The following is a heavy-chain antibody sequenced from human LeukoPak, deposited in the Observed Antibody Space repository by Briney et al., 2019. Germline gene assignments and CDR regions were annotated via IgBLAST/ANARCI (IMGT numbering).Heavy chain of an antibody. J-gene: IGHJ4*02. Sequence: ASVKVSCKASGYTFTGYYMHWVRQAPGQGLEWMGWINPNSGGTNYAQKFQGRVTMTRDTSISTAYMELSRLRSDDTAVYYCARDRGVRAARPMYYFDYWGQGTLVTVSS. CDR3: ARDRGVRAARPMYYFDY. CDR2: INPNSGGT. D-gene: IGHD6-6*01. V-gene: IGHV1-2*02. CDR1: GYTFTGYY.